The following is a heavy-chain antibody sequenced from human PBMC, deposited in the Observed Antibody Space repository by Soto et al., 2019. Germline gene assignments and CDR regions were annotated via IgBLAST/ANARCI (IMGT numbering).Heavy chain of an antibody. Sequence: QVQLVQSGAEVKKPGSSVKVSCKASGGTFSSYAISWVRQAPGQGLEWMGGIIPIIGTANYAQKFQGRVTLTADESTSTDYMELSSLRSEDKAVYYCARGVSMAAPWAWFDPWGQGTLVTVSS. D-gene: IGHD6-6*01. V-gene: IGHV1-69*01. J-gene: IGHJ5*02. CDR1: GGTFSSYA. CDR3: ARGVSMAAPWAWFDP. CDR2: IIPIIGTA.